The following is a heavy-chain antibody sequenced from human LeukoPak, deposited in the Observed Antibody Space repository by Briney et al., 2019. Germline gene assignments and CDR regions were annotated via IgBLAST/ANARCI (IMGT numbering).Heavy chain of an antibody. Sequence: PGGSLRLSCAASGFTFSGSAMHWVRQASGKGLEWVGRIRSKANSYATAYAASVKGRFTISRDDSKNTAYLQMSSLKTEDTAVYYCTTDRPYTAMVTFDYWGQGTLDTVSS. D-gene: IGHD5-18*01. J-gene: IGHJ4*02. CDR3: TTDRPYTAMVTFDY. CDR1: GFTFSGSA. CDR2: IRSKANSYAT. V-gene: IGHV3-73*01.